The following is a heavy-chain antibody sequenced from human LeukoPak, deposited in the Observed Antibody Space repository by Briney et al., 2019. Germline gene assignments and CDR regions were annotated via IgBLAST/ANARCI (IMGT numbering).Heavy chain of an antibody. CDR3: AREGRDSSGKLRNFEY. J-gene: IGHJ4*02. CDR1: GFSFSSYS. Sequence: PGGSLRLSCAASGFSFSSYSMNWVRQAPGKGLEWVSSISSSSSYIYYADSVKGRFTISRDNAKNSLYLQMNSLRDEDTAVYYCAREGRDSSGKLRNFEYWGQGTLVTVSS. CDR2: ISSSSSYI. V-gene: IGHV3-21*04. D-gene: IGHD3-22*01.